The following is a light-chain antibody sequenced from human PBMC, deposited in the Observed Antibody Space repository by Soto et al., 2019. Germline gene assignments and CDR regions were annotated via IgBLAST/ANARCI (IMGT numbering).Light chain of an antibody. V-gene: IGKV3-15*01. CDR1: QSVVTN. J-gene: IGKJ1*01. CDR2: GAS. CDR3: QQYGSSPWT. Sequence: EIVMTQSPATLSVSPGERATLSCRASQSVVTNLAWYQQKPGQAPRLLIYGASTRATGIPPRFSGSGSGTDFTLTISRLEPEDFAVYYCQQYGSSPWTFGQGTKVDIK.